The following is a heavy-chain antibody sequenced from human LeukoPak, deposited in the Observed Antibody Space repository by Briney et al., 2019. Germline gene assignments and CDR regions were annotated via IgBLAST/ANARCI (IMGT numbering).Heavy chain of an antibody. CDR2: INHSGST. V-gene: IGHV4-34*01. CDR1: GGCFSGYY. D-gene: IGHD3-10*01. CDR3: ARGKTYYYGSGSYGPPFDY. Sequence: SETLSLTCAVYGGCFSGYYWSWIRQPPGKGLEWIGEINHSGSTNYNPSLKSRVTISVDTSKNQVSLKLSSVTAADTAVYYCARGKTYYYGSGSYGPPFDYWGQGTLVTVSS. J-gene: IGHJ4*02.